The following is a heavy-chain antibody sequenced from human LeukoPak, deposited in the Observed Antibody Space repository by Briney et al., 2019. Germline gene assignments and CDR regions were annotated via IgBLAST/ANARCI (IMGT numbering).Heavy chain of an antibody. CDR3: ARGVMITFGGVIDLDAFDI. D-gene: IGHD3-16*02. J-gene: IGHJ3*02. CDR2: ISAYNGNT. V-gene: IGHV1-18*01. CDR1: GYTFTSYG. Sequence: GASVKVSCKASGYTFTSYGISWVRQAPGQGLEWMGWISAYNGNTIYAQKLQGRVTMTTDTSTSTAYMELRSLRSDDTAVYYCARGVMITFGGVIDLDAFDIWGQGTMVTVSS.